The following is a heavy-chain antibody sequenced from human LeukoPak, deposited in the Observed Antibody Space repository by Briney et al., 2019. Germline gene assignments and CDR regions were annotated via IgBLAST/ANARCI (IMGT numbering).Heavy chain of an antibody. Sequence: SETLSLTCPVYGGSFSGYYWSWIRQPPGKGLEWIGEINHSGSTNYNPSLKSRVTISVDTSKNQFSLKLSSVTAADTAVYYCARGYSNLDYWGQGTLVTVSS. CDR2: INHSGST. CDR3: ARGYSNLDY. J-gene: IGHJ4*02. D-gene: IGHD4-11*01. CDR1: GGSFSGYY. V-gene: IGHV4-34*01.